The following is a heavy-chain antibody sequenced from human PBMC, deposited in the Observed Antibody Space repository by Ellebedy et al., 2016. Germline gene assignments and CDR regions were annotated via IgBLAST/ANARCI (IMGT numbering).Heavy chain of an antibody. J-gene: IGHJ4*02. D-gene: IGHD6-25*01. CDR2: ISYDGSNQ. CDR1: GFTFSSYG. Sequence: GESLKISXAASGFTFSSYGMHWVRQAPGKGLEWVAVISYDGSNQYYADSVKGRFTISRDNSKNTLYLQMNSLRAEDTAVYYCAKSRSGGYYFDFWGQGTLVTVSS. V-gene: IGHV3-30*18. CDR3: AKSRSGGYYFDF.